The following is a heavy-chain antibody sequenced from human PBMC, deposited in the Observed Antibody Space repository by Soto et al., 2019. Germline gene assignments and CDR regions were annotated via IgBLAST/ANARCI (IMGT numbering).Heavy chain of an antibody. D-gene: IGHD6-13*01. CDR1: GFTFSSYG. CDR3: ASAWVEQPFDY. V-gene: IGHV3-33*01. Sequence: GGSLRLSCAASGFTFSSYGMHWVRQAPGKGLEWVAVIWYDGSNKYYADSVKGRFTISRDNSKNTLYLQMNSLRAEDMALYYCASAWVEQPFDYWGQGTLVTVSS. CDR2: IWYDGSNK. J-gene: IGHJ4*02.